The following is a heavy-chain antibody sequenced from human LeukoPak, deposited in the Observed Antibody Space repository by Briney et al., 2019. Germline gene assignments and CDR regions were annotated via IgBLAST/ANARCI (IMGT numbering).Heavy chain of an antibody. J-gene: IGHJ4*02. D-gene: IGHD6-19*01. V-gene: IGHV3-23*01. CDR1: GFAFSSYG. CDR3: ATHDYSSARYFDY. Sequence: PGGSLRLSCAASGFAFSSYGMSWVRQAPGKGLEWVSAITTSGGTIYYADSVKGRFTISRHNPKNTLYLQMNSLRAEDTALYYCATHDYSSARYFDYWGQGTLVTVSS. CDR2: ITTSGGTI.